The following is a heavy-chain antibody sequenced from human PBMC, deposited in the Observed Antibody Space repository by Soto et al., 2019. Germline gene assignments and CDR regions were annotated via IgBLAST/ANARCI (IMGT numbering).Heavy chain of an antibody. V-gene: IGHV4-38-2*02. Sequence: SETLSLTCAVSGYSISSGYYWGWIWQPPGKGLEWIGSIYHSGSTYYNPSLKSRVTISVDTSKNQFSLKLSSVTAADTAVYYCARDKGIAVADLDYWGQGTLVTSPQ. CDR2: IYHSGST. CDR3: ARDKGIAVADLDY. J-gene: IGHJ4*02. CDR1: GYSISSGYY. D-gene: IGHD6-13*01.